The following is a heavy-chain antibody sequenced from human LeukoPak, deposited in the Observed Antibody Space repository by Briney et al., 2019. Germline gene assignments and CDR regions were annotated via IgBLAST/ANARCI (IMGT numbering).Heavy chain of an antibody. CDR3: ARGPSMIVVGPDFDY. V-gene: IGHV1-18*01. J-gene: IGHJ4*02. D-gene: IGHD3-22*01. CDR2: ISAYNGNT. CDR1: GYTFTSYG. Sequence: GASVKVSCKASGYTFTSYGISWVRQAPGQGLEWMGWISAYNGNTNYAQKLQGRVTMTTDTSTSTAYMELRSLRSDDTAVYYCARGPSMIVVGPDFDYWGQGTLVTVSS.